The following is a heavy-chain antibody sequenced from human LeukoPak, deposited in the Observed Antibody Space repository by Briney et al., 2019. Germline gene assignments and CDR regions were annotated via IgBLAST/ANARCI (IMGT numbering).Heavy chain of an antibody. V-gene: IGHV3-11*01. Sequence: PGGSLRLSCAASGFTLSDYYMSWIRQAPGKGLEWLSYISSAGDIIFYVDSVKGRFTISRDNAKNSLYLQMNSLGAEDTAVFYCARHVTARQNFDFWGQGTLVTVSS. CDR2: ISSAGDII. CDR1: GFTLSDYY. CDR3: ARHVTARQNFDF. D-gene: IGHD6-6*01. J-gene: IGHJ4*02.